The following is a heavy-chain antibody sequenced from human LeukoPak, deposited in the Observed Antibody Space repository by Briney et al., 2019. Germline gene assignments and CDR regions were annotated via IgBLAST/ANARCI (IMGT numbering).Heavy chain of an antibody. J-gene: IGHJ4*02. D-gene: IGHD3-10*01. CDR2: FIPIFGTP. CDR1: GGTFSRYT. V-gene: IGHV1-69*05. CDR3: ARSSIYYSPSPFVGYDY. Sequence: ASVKVSCKASGGTFSRYTIAWVRQAPGQGLEWMGGFIPIFGTPKYAQKFQDRVTITTDASSSTAFLQLSSLRSDDTATYYCARSSIYYSPSPFVGYDYWGPGTLVTVSS.